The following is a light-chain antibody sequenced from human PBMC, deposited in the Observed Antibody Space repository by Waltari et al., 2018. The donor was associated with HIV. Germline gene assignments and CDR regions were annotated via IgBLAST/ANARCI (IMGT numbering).Light chain of an antibody. J-gene: IGLJ2*01. V-gene: IGLV2-8*01. CDR3: SSFADRDGFYVL. CDR2: EVT. Sequence: QSALTQPPSASGSPGQSVTLSCTGSNSDIGSYDYDSWYQLHPGKAPKLVISEVTKRPSGVSDRFSGSKSANTAFLTVSGLQAEDEADYYCSSFADRDGFYVLFGGGTRLTVL. CDR1: NSDIGSYDY.